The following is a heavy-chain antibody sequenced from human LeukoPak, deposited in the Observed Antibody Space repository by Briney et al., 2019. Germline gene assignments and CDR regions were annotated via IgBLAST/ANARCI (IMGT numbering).Heavy chain of an antibody. J-gene: IGHJ4*02. D-gene: IGHD1-26*01. V-gene: IGHV3-7*01. CDR3: ARDKIVGPTSLDY. CDR2: IKQDGSEK. CDR1: GFTFSSYW. Sequence: GGSLRLSCAASGFTFSSYWMSWVRQAPGKGLEWVANIKQDGSEKYYVDSVKGRLTISRDNAKNSLYLQMNSLRAEDTAVYYCARDKIVGPTSLDYWGQGTLDSVSS.